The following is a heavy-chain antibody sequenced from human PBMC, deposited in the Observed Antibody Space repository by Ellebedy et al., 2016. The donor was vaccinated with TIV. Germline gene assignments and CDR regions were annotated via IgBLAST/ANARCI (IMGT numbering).Heavy chain of an antibody. CDR3: ARDPYNWNGPFDY. V-gene: IGHV3-74*01. J-gene: IGHJ4*02. D-gene: IGHD1-20*01. CDR2: INGDGSNI. Sequence: GESLKISCAASGFTFSSSWVHWVRQVPGKGLVWVARINGDGSNIGYADSVKGRFTISLDNAKSTLYLQMNSLRAEDTAVYYCARDPYNWNGPFDYWGQGTLVTVSS. CDR1: GFTFSSSW.